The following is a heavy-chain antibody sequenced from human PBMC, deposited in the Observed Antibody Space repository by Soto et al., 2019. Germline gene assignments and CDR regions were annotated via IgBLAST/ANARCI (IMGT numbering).Heavy chain of an antibody. J-gene: IGHJ6*02. V-gene: IGHV6-1*01. D-gene: IGHD6-19*01. CDR1: GDSVSSNSAA. CDR3: AREYSSGWWGLYGMDV. CDR2: TYYRSKWYN. Sequence: SQTLSLTCAISGDSVSSNSAAWNWIRQSPSRGLEWLGRTYYRSKWYNDYAVSVKSRITINPDTSKNQFSLQLNSVTPEDTAAYYCAREYSSGWWGLYGMDVWGQGTTVTVSS.